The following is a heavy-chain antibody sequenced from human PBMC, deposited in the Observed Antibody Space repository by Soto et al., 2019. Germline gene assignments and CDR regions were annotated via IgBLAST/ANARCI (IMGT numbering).Heavy chain of an antibody. Sequence: GGSLRLSCAASGFTFSSYGMHWVRQAPGKGLEWVAVIWYDGSKKYYADSVKGRFTISRDNSKNTLNLQMNSLRVEDTAVYYCARGQYSNSGSFDCWGQGTLVTVSS. CDR3: ARGQYSNSGSFDC. D-gene: IGHD6-6*01. V-gene: IGHV3-33*01. CDR2: IWYDGSKK. J-gene: IGHJ4*02. CDR1: GFTFSSYG.